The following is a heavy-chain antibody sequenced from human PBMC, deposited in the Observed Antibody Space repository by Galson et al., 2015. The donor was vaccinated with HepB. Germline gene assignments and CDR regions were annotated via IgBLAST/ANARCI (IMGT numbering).Heavy chain of an antibody. V-gene: IGHV3-30*02. J-gene: IGHJ4*02. Sequence: SLRLSCAASGFTFSRFGMHWVRQAPGKGLEWVAFIRYDGSNKYYGDSVKGRFSFSRDNSKNTLDLQMNSLRPEDTAVYYCAKGLLSSHNCPEHWGQGTLVTVSS. CDR1: GFTFSRFG. CDR3: AKGLLSSHNCPEH. D-gene: IGHD1-1*01. CDR2: IRYDGSNK.